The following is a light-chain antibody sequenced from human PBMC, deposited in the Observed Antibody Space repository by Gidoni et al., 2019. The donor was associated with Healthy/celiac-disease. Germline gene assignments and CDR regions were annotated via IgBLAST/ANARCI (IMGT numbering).Light chain of an antibody. V-gene: IGLV3-21*03. CDR3: QVWDSSSDHVV. Sequence: SYVLTQPPSVSVAPGKTARITCGGNNIGSKSVHWYQQKPGQAPVLVVYDARDRPSGIPERFSGSNSGNTATLTISRVEAGDEPDYYCQVWDSSSDHVVFGGGTKLTVL. CDR1: NIGSKS. J-gene: IGLJ2*01. CDR2: DAR.